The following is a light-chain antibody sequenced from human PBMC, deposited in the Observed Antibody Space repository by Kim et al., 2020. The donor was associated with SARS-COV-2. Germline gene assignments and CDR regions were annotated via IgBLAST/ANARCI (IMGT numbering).Light chain of an antibody. CDR2: WAS. J-gene: IGKJ1*01. Sequence: APINCKSSQSVLYSSNNKNYLAWYQQKPGQPPKLLIYWASTRESGVPDRCSGSGSGTDFTLTISSLQAEDVAVYYCQQYYSTLRTFGQGTKVDIK. V-gene: IGKV4-1*01. CDR3: QQYYSTLRT. CDR1: QSVLYSSNNKNY.